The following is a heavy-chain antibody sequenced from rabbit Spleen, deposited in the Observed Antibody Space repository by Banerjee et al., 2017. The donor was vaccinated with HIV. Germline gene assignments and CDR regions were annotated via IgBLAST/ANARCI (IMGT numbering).Heavy chain of an antibody. D-gene: IGHD1-1*01. CDR2: IYITTGST. CDR1: GIDFSNYYY. V-gene: IGHV1S43*01. CDR3: VRARPYPFVL. Sequence: QQQLVESGGGLVKPGGTLTLTCKASGIDFSNYYYMCWVRQAPGKGLELIACIYITTGSTWYASWVNGRFTISSHDAQNTLYLQLSSLTAADTATYFCVRARPYPFVLWGPGTLVTVS. J-gene: IGHJ4*01.